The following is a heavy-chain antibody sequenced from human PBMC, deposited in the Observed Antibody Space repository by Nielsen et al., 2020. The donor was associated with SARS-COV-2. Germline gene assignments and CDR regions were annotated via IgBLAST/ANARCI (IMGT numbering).Heavy chain of an antibody. Sequence: GGSLRLSCAASGFTFSSYWMSWVRQAPGKGLEGVANIKQDGSEKYYVDSVKGRFTISRDNAKNSLYLQMNSLRAEDTAVYYCARDWGHLEGWCWFDPWGQGTLVTVSS. V-gene: IGHV3-7*03. D-gene: IGHD2-8*02. J-gene: IGHJ5*02. CDR3: ARDWGHLEGWCWFDP. CDR1: GFTFSSYW. CDR2: IKQDGSEK.